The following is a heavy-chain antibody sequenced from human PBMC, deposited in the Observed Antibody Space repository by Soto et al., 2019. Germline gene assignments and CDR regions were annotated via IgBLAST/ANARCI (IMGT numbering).Heavy chain of an antibody. Sequence: QVPLVQSGAEVKKPGASVKVSCKASCYTFSSYDLSWVRQAPGQGLEWMGWIRIYNGNTKYAQKLQGRVTLTTDTSTSTAYMELRSLTSDDTAVYYCARGSSAPGFDPWGQGTLVTVSS. CDR1: CYTFSSYD. CDR3: ARGSSAPGFDP. CDR2: IRIYNGNT. J-gene: IGHJ5*02. V-gene: IGHV1-18*01. D-gene: IGHD3-22*01.